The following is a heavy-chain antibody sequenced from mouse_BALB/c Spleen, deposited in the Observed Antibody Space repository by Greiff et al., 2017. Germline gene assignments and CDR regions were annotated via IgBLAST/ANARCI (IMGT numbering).Heavy chain of an antibody. CDR1: GISITTGNYR. Sequence: VQLKESGPGLVKPSQTVSLTCTVTGISITTGNYRWSWIRQFPGNKLEWIGYIYYSGTITYNPSLTSRTTITRDTSKNQFFLEMNSLTAEDTATYYCARSWGYYYFDYWGQGTTLTVSS. CDR3: ARSWGYYYFDY. CDR2: IYYSGTI. V-gene: IGHV3-5*02. D-gene: IGHD2-3*01. J-gene: IGHJ2*01.